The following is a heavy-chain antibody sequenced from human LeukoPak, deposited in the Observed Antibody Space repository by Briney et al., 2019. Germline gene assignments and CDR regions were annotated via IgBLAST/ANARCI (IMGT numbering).Heavy chain of an antibody. D-gene: IGHD3-16*01. CDR2: IIPILGIA. Sequence: GASVKVSCKASGGTFSSYAISWARQAPGQGLEWMGRIIPILGIANYAQKFQGRVTITADKSTSTAYMELSSLRSEDTAVYYCARGPYDYVWGSLGRRRRNWFDPWGQGTLVTVSS. CDR3: ARGPYDYVWGSLGRRRRNWFDP. V-gene: IGHV1-69*04. J-gene: IGHJ5*02. CDR1: GGTFSSYA.